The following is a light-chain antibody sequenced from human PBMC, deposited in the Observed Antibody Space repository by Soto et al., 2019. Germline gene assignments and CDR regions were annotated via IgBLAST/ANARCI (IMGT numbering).Light chain of an antibody. CDR1: SSNIGNNY. J-gene: IGLJ2*01. V-gene: IGLV1-51*01. Sequence: QAVVTQPPSASGTPGQRVTISCSGSSSNIGNNYVSWYQQLPGTAPKLLIYDNNKRPSGIPDRFSGSKSGTSGTLDITGLQTGDEADYYCATWDGSLPGEVFGGGTKVTVL. CDR3: ATWDGSLPGEV. CDR2: DNN.